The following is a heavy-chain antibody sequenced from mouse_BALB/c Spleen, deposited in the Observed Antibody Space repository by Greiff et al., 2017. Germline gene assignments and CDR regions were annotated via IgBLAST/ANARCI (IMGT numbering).Heavy chain of an antibody. V-gene: IGHV1-69*02. Sequence: VQLQQPGAELVKPGASVKLSCKASGYTFTSYWMHWVKQRPGQGLEWIGEIDPSDSYTNYNQKFKGKATLTVDKSSSTAYMQLSSLTSEDSAVYYCARDDPFAYWGQGTLVTVSA. CDR1: GYTFTSYW. CDR2: IDPSDSYT. CDR3: ARDDPFAY. J-gene: IGHJ3*01. D-gene: IGHD2-3*01.